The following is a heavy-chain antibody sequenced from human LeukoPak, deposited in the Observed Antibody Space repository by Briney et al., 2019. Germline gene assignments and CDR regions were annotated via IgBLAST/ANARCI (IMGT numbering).Heavy chain of an antibody. V-gene: IGHV3-23*01. CDR2: ISDSGGRT. CDR3: AKRGVVIRVILVGFHKEAYYFDS. J-gene: IGHJ4*02. Sequence: GGFLRLSCAVSGITLSNYGMSWVRQAPGKGLEWVAGISDSGGRTNYADSVKGRFTISRDNPKNALYLQMNSLRAEDTAVYFCAKRGVVIRVILVGFHKEAYYFDSWGQGALVTVSS. CDR1: GITLSNYG. D-gene: IGHD3-22*01.